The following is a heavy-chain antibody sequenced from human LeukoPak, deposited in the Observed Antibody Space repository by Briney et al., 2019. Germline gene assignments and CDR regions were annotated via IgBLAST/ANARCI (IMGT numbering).Heavy chain of an antibody. D-gene: IGHD1-26*01. CDR3: ARSLPLRGTYSFDC. Sequence: GSLRLSCAASGFTFSSYDMNWVRQAPGKGLEWVSFISTSSTIYYADSVKGRFTISRDNAKNSLYLQMNSLRAEDTAVYYCARSLPLRGTYSFDCWGQGTLVTVSS. CDR1: GFTFSSYD. J-gene: IGHJ4*02. CDR2: ISTSSTI. V-gene: IGHV3-48*03.